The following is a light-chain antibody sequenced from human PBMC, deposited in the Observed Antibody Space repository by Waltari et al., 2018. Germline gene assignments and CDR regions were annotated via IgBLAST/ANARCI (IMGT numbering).Light chain of an antibody. CDR3: MQSLQTPRT. CDR2: LVS. J-gene: IGKJ2*01. Sequence: DIVMTQSPLSLPVTPGEPASIPCRSSQNLLHSNGYNYLDWYLQKPGQSPQLLIYLVSYRASGVPDRFSGSGSGTDFTLKISRVDAEDVGVYYCMQSLQTPRTFGQGTKLEIK. CDR1: QNLLHSNGYNY. V-gene: IGKV2-28*01.